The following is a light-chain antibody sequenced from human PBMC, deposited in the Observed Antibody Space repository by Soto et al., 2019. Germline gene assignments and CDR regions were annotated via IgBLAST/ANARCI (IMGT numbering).Light chain of an antibody. Sequence: IVLTQSPGTLSLSPGERAALSCRASQSVSSKLAWYQQKPGQAPRLLIYGASTRATGIPARFSGSGSGTEFTLIISSLQSEDSAVYYCQQYNSWLWTFGQGTKVDIK. CDR2: GAS. V-gene: IGKV3-15*01. J-gene: IGKJ1*01. CDR3: QQYNSWLWT. CDR1: QSVSSK.